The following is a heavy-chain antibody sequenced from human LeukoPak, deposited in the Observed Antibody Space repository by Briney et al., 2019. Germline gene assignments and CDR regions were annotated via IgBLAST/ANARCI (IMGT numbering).Heavy chain of an antibody. D-gene: IGHD4-23*01. CDR1: GFTFDNYW. CDR3: ARDPRWQWDYGMDV. CDR2: ISSSGSTI. J-gene: IGHJ6*02. Sequence: PGGSLRLSCAASGFTFDNYWMTWVRQAPGKGLEWVSYISSSGSTIYYADSVKGRFTISRDNAKNSLYLQMNSLRAEDTAVYYCARDPRWQWDYGMDVWGQGTTVTVSS. V-gene: IGHV3-11*01.